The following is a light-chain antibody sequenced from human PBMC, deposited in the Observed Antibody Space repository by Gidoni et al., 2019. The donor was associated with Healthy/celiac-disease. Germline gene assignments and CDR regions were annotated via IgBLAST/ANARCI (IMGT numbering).Light chain of an antibody. Sequence: DIPMTPSPSTLSASVGDRVTITCRASQSISSWLAWYQQKPGKAPKLLIYKASSLESGVPSRFSGSGSGTEFTLTISSLQPDDFATYYCQKYNSYCYTFGQGTKLEIK. CDR1: QSISSW. CDR3: QKYNSYCYT. J-gene: IGKJ2*01. V-gene: IGKV1-5*03. CDR2: KAS.